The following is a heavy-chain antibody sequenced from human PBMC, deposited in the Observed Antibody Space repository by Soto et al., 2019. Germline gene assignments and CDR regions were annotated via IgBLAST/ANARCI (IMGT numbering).Heavy chain of an antibody. J-gene: IGHJ4*02. CDR2: IKEDGSEK. CDR1: GFTFSTYW. CDR3: ARDSNYWSGYWGY. D-gene: IGHD3-3*01. V-gene: IGHV3-7*01. Sequence: GGSLRLSCASSGFTFSTYWMSWVRQAPGKGLEWVAKIKEDGSEKYYADSVEGRFSISRDNTKNSLSLQMDSLRAEDTAVYYCARDSNYWSGYWGYWGQGTLVTVSS.